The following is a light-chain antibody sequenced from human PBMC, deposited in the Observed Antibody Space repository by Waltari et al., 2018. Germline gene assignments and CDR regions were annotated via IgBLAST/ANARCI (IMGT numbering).Light chain of an antibody. J-gene: IGKJ1*01. Sequence: AIRITQSPSSLSASTGDRVTITCRASQGISSYLAWYQQKPGKAPKLLIYAASTLQSGVPSRFSGSGSGTDFTLTIGCLQSEDFATYYCQQYYSYPWTFGQGTKVEIK. V-gene: IGKV1-8*01. CDR1: QGISSY. CDR3: QQYYSYPWT. CDR2: AAS.